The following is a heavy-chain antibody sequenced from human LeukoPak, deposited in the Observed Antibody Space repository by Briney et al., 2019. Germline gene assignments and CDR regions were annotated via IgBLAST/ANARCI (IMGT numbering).Heavy chain of an antibody. CDR3: ATTGYSSHWEYY. V-gene: IGHV5-51*01. J-gene: IGHJ4*02. D-gene: IGHD6-13*01. CDR1: GYSLTSYW. CDR2: INPGRSET. Sequence: GESLKISCKVSGYSLTSYWIGWARQMPGKGLGWMGIINPGRSETQCSPSFQGQVTISVDKSITTAYLQWSSLEVSDTAMYYCATTGYSSHWEYYWGQGTLVTVSS.